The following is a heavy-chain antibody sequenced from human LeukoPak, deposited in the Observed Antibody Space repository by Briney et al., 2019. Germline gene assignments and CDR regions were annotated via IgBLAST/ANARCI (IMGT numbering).Heavy chain of an antibody. V-gene: IGHV3-21*01. Sequence: GGSLRLSCAASGFTFSSYSMNWVRQAPGKGLEWVSSISSSSSYIYYADSVKGRFTISRDNAKNSLYLQMNSLRAEDTAVYYCARDGIVSYYDFWSGYLPYYYYYYYMVVWGKGTTVTVSS. D-gene: IGHD3-3*01. J-gene: IGHJ6*03. CDR1: GFTFSSYS. CDR3: ARDGIVSYYDFWSGYLPYYYYYYYMVV. CDR2: ISSSSSYI.